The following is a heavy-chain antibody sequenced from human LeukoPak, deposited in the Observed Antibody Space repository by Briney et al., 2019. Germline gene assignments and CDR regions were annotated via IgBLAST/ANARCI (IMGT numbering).Heavy chain of an antibody. J-gene: IGHJ4*02. D-gene: IGHD5-12*01. Sequence: PGGSLRLSCAASGFTFSSYGMHWVRQAPGKGLEWVAFIRYDGSNKYYADSVKGRFTISRDNSKNTLYLQMNSLRAEDTAVYYCAKMVDIVARGMGYWGQGTLVTVSS. V-gene: IGHV3-30*02. CDR1: GFTFSSYG. CDR2: IRYDGSNK. CDR3: AKMVDIVARGMGY.